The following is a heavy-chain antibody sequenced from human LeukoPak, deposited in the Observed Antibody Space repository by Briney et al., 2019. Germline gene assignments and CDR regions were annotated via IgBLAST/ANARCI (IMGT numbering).Heavy chain of an antibody. CDR2: RSAYNGNT. J-gene: IGHJ4*02. V-gene: IGHV1-18*01. CDR1: GYTFTNYG. CDR3: ARDHSSSCKLFDY. D-gene: IGHD6-13*01. Sequence: GASVKVSCKASGYTFTNYGITWVRQAPGQGLEWMGWRSAYNGNTKYAQKLQGRVTMTTDTSTNTAYMELRSLRSDDTAVYYCARDHSSSCKLFDYWGQGTLVTVSS.